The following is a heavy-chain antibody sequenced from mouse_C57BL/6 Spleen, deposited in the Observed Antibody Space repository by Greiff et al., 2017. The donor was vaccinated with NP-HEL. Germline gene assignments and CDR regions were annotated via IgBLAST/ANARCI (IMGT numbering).Heavy chain of an antibody. J-gene: IGHJ4*01. CDR2: ISSGGSYT. CDR3: ARGVTTAMDY. Sequence: EVQGVESGGDLVKPGGSLKLSCAASGFTFSSYGMSWVRQTPDKRLEWVATISSGGSYTYYPDSVKGRFTISRDNAKNTLYLQMSSLKSEDTAMYYCARGVTTAMDYWGQGTSVTVSS. V-gene: IGHV5-6*01. CDR1: GFTFSSYG. D-gene: IGHD2-2*01.